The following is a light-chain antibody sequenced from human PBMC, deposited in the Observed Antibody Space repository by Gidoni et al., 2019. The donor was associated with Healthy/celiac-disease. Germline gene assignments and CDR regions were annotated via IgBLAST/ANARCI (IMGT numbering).Light chain of an antibody. CDR3: KQRGPFT. CDR1: QDISNY. Sequence: DIQMTQSPSSLSASVGDRVTITCQASQDISNYLNWYQQKPGKAPKLLIYDASNLETGVPSRFSGSGSGTDFTFTISRLQPEDIATYYCKQRGPFTFGPGTKVDIK. V-gene: IGKV1-33*01. J-gene: IGKJ3*01. CDR2: DAS.